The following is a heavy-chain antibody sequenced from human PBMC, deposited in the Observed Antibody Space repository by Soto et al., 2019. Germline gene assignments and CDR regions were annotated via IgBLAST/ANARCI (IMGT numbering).Heavy chain of an antibody. J-gene: IGHJ4*02. CDR1: GYSFTSYW. CDR3: ASSIAAAGGPFDY. D-gene: IGHD6-13*01. V-gene: IGHV5-51*01. Sequence: GESLKISCKGSGYSFTSYWIGWVRQMPGKGLEWMGIIYPGDSDTRYSPSFQGQVTISADKSISTAYLQWSSLKASDTAMHYCASSIAAAGGPFDYWGQGTLVTVSS. CDR2: IYPGDSDT.